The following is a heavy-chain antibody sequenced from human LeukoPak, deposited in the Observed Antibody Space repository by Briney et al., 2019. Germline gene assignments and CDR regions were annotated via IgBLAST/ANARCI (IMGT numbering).Heavy chain of an antibody. V-gene: IGHV4-39*01. CDR1: GGSISSSSYY. D-gene: IGHD2-2*01. J-gene: IGHJ3*02. Sequence: SETLSLTCTVSGGSISSSSYYWGWIRQPPGKGLEWIGSIYYSGSTYYNPSLKSRVTISVDTSKSQFSLKLSSVTAADTAVYYCASPFEYCSNTSCYSVGAFDIWGQGTMVTVSS. CDR2: IYYSGST. CDR3: ASPFEYCSNTSCYSVGAFDI.